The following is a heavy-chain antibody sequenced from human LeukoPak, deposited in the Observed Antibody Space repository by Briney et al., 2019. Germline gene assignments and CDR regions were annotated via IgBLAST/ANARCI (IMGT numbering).Heavy chain of an antibody. CDR3: VKEGGTRGTFDV. CDR1: GFTLSDSY. V-gene: IGHV3-11*05. J-gene: IGHJ3*01. CDR2: ILMSTNYT. Sequence: PGGSLRLSCGASGFTLSDSYMSWIRQAPGKGLEWVSYILMSTNYTSYAASVKGRFTISRDNAKNSLYLQMNSLRAEDTALYYCVKEGGTRGTFDVWGQGTMVTVSS. D-gene: IGHD3/OR15-3a*01.